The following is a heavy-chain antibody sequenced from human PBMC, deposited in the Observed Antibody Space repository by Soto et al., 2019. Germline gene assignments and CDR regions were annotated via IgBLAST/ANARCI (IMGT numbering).Heavy chain of an antibody. CDR2: INAGNGNT. J-gene: IGHJ5*02. V-gene: IGHV1-3*01. CDR1: GYTFTSYA. Sequence: ASVKVSCKASGYTFTSYAMHWVRQAPGQRLEWMGWINAGNGNTKYSQKFQGRVTITRDTSASTAYMELSSLRSEDTAVYYCARGSGLPAAISWFDPWGQGTLVTVSS. D-gene: IGHD2-2*02. CDR3: ARGSGLPAAISWFDP.